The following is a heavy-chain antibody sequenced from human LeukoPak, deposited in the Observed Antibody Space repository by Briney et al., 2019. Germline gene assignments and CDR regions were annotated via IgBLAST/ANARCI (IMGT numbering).Heavy chain of an antibody. CDR2: IIPIFDST. V-gene: IGHV1-69*05. J-gene: IGHJ6*04. Sequence: ASVKVSCKASVGTLTTYAINWVRQAPAQGLEWMGRIIPIFDSTIYAQKFQDRVTLSTDKSTNTDYLELTSLISEDTAVYYCARGLRPGADHSPYFYHLDVWGKGTTVTVSS. D-gene: IGHD5/OR15-5a*01. CDR3: ARGLRPGADHSPYFYHLDV. CDR1: VGTLTTYA.